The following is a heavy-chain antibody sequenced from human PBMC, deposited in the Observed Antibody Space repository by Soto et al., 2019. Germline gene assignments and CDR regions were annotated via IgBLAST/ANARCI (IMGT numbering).Heavy chain of an antibody. V-gene: IGHV4-61*01. D-gene: IGHD4-17*01. CDR2: IYNSRST. CDR3: ARSGQDYGDAYDY. CDR1: GGSVSSGSYY. J-gene: IGHJ4*02. Sequence: PSETLSLTCTVSGGSVSSGSYYWSWIRQPPGKGLEWIGYIYNSRSTNYNPSLKSRVSISVDTSKNQFSLKLSSVTAADTAVYYCARSGQDYGDAYDYWGQGTLVTVSS.